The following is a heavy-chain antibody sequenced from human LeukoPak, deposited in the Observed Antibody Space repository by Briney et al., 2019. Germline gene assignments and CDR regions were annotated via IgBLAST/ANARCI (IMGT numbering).Heavy chain of an antibody. D-gene: IGHD3-10*01. V-gene: IGHV3-33*01. J-gene: IGHJ6*02. CDR2: IWYDGSNK. CDR3: ARGRDYGSGIKDV. Sequence: GGSLRLSCAASGFTFSSYGMHWVRQAPGKGLEWVAVIWYDGSNKYYADSVKGRFTISRDNSKNTLYLQMNNLRAEDTAVYYCARGRDYGSGIKDVWGQGTTVTVSS. CDR1: GFTFSSYG.